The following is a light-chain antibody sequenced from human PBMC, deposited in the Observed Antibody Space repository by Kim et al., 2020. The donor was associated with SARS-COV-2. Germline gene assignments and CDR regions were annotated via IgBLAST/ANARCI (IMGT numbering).Light chain of an antibody. CDR2: RAS. Sequence: VAPGERATRTCRASQSVSNNLAWYQQKPGQAPRLLIYRASTRATGIPARFSGSGSGTEFTLDIRSLQSEDFAVYYGQQYDNWPPVTFGGGTKVEI. J-gene: IGKJ4*01. V-gene: IGKV3-15*01. CDR3: QQYDNWPPVT. CDR1: QSVSNN.